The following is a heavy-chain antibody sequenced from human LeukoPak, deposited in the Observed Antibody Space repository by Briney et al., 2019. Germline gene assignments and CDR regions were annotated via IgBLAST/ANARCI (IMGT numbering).Heavy chain of an antibody. V-gene: IGHV3-74*01. CDR2: INGDGSHT. CDR3: VNMVSDSGVEGK. J-gene: IGHJ4*02. CDR1: GFTFSKYY. D-gene: IGHD3-10*01. Sequence: PGGSLRLSCAASGFTFSKYYMYWVRQAPGKGPVWISYINGDGSHTTYADSVKGRFTISRDNAINTVYLQMNSLRDEDTAIYYCVNMVSDSGVEGKWGQGTLVTVSS.